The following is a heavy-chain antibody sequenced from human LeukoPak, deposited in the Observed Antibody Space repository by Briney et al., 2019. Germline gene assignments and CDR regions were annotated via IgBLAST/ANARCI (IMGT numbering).Heavy chain of an antibody. V-gene: IGHV3-23*01. J-gene: IGHJ4*02. Sequence: GGSLRLSCAASGFTFRTYAMTWVRQAPGKGLEWVSTINNSGGGTYYADSVKGRFTISRDNSKNRLYLQMNSLRAEDTALYYCAKSLGHRYDSSGYHYHEGFDYWGQGTLVTVSS. D-gene: IGHD3-22*01. CDR3: AKSLGHRYDSSGYHYHEGFDY. CDR2: INNSGGGT. CDR1: GFTFRTYA.